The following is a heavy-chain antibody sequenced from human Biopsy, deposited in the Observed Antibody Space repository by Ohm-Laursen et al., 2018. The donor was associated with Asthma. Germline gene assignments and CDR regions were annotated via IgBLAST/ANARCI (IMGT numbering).Heavy chain of an antibody. D-gene: IGHD3-3*01. V-gene: IGHV1-3*04. CDR3: ARTYYDFWTGQVKDVFGV. CDR2: VNTGNGDT. J-gene: IGHJ3*01. CDR1: GYNFISFA. Sequence: SVKVSCKASGYNFISFAIHWVRQAPGQRLEWMGWVNTGNGDTKYSQKFQGRVTITRDTSASTAYMELRSLRSEDTATYYCARTYYDFWTGQVKDVFGVWGQGAMVTVSS.